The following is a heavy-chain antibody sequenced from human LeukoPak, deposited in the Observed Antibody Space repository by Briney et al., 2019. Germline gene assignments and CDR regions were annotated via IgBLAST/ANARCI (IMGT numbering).Heavy chain of an antibody. Sequence: SETLSLTCTVSGGSISSYYWSWIRQPPGKGLEWIGYIYYSGSTNYNPSLKSRVTTSVDTSKNQFSLKLSSVTAADTAVYYCARSKEEGYYYYGMDVWGKGTTVTVSS. CDR2: IYYSGST. CDR1: GGSISSYY. CDR3: ARSKEEGYYYYGMDV. V-gene: IGHV4-59*01. D-gene: IGHD3/OR15-3a*01. J-gene: IGHJ6*04.